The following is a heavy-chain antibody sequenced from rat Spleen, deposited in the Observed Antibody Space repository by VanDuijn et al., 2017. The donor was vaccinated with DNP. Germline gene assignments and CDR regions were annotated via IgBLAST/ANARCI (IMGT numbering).Heavy chain of an antibody. Sequence: EVQLVESGGGSVQPGRSLKLSCAASGFTFSDYYMAWVRQAPTKGLEWVAYIRYDGGSTYYGDSVTGRFTISRDNAKSTLSLQINGLGSEEMATYYCARWSSSHWYFDFWGPGTMVTVSS. CDR3: ARWSSSHWYFDF. D-gene: IGHD1-2*01. CDR1: GFTFSDYY. J-gene: IGHJ1*01. CDR2: IRYDGGST. V-gene: IGHV5-22*01.